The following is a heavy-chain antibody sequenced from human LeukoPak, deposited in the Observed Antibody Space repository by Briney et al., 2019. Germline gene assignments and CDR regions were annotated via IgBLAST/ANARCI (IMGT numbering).Heavy chain of an antibody. CDR2: ISSSGRTR. CDR1: GLTFSSYE. D-gene: IGHD5-12*01. V-gene: IGHV3-48*03. CDR3: ARVLTYSGNAASHHYNGMDV. Sequence: TGGSLRLSCAASGLTFSSYELNWVRQAPGKGLEWVSYISSSGRTRKYADSVKGRFTISRDNAKNSLYLQMNSLRAEETAVYFCARVLTYSGNAASHHYNGMDVWAQGPTVT. J-gene: IGHJ6*02.